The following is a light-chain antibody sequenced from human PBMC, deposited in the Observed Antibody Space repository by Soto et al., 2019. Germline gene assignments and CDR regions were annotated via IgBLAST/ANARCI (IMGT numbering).Light chain of an antibody. J-gene: IGKJ5*01. CDR1: QGIGNF. CDR2: AAS. Sequence: DIQLTQSPSSLSASVGDRVTITCRASQGIGNFLAWYQQKPGKVPKLLISAASSLQSGVPSRFSGCGSGTDFTLTITSLQPEDVATYYCQKYSSVITFGQGTRLEIK. CDR3: QKYSSVIT. V-gene: IGKV1-27*01.